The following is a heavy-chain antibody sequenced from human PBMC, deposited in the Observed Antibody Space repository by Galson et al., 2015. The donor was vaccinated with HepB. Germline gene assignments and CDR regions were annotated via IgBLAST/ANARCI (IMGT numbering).Heavy chain of an antibody. V-gene: IGHV1-3*01. Sequence: SVKVSCKASGYTFTSYAMHWVRQAPGQRLEWMGWINAGNGNTNYSQKFQGRVTITRDKSASTAYMELSSLRSEDTAVYYCARYSELLWFGVLNWFDPWGQGTLVTVSS. CDR2: INAGNGNT. D-gene: IGHD3-10*01. CDR1: GYTFTSYA. J-gene: IGHJ5*02. CDR3: ARYSELLWFGVLNWFDP.